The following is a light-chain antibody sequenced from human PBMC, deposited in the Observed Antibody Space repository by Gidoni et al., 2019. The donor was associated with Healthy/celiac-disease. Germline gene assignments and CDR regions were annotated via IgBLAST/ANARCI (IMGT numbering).Light chain of an antibody. CDR2: AAS. CDR3: QQSYRTPRT. V-gene: IGKV1-39*01. Sequence: DIQMTQSPSSRSASVGDRVTITCRASQSISSYLNWYQQHPGKAPKLLIYAASSLQSGVPSRFSGSGSGTDFTLTIRSLQPEDFATYYCQQSYRTPRTFGQGTKVEIK. CDR1: QSISSY. J-gene: IGKJ1*01.